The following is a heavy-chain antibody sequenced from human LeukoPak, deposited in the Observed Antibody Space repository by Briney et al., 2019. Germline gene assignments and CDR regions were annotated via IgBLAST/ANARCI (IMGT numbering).Heavy chain of an antibody. CDR2: INPNSGGT. CDR3: AREFYDSSGYYYYYYYGMDV. V-gene: IGHV1-2*02. D-gene: IGHD3-22*01. Sequence: ASVKVSCKASGYTFTGYYMHWVRQAPGQGLEWMGWINPNSGGTNYAQKFQGGVTMTRDTSISTAYMELSRLRSDDTAVYYCAREFYDSSGYYYYYYYGMDVWGQGTTVTVSS. J-gene: IGHJ6*02. CDR1: GYTFTGYY.